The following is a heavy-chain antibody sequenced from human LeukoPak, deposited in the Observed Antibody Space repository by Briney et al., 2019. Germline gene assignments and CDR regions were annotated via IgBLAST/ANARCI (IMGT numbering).Heavy chain of an antibody. CDR2: IIGSGGSA. CDR3: AKGFRNWPFDY. D-gene: IGHD1-1*01. J-gene: IGHJ4*02. CDR1: GFTFISYA. V-gene: IGHV3-23*01. Sequence: PGGSLRLSCAASGFTFISYAMSWVREAPGKGLECGSAIIGSGGSAYYEASVKGRFTISRDNSRNTLYLQMNSLSAEDPAVYYCAKGFRNWPFDYWGQGTLVTVSS.